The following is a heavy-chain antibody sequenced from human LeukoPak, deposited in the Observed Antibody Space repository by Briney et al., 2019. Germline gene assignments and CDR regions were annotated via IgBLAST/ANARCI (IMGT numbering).Heavy chain of an antibody. D-gene: IGHD2-21*02. Sequence: GGSLRLSCAASGFTFSSYWMSWVRQAPGKGLEWVANIKQDGSEKYYVDSVKGRFTISRDNAKNSLYLQMNSLRAEDTAVYYCARETYCGGDCYKFDYWGQGTLVTVSS. CDR3: ARETYCGGDCYKFDY. CDR2: IKQDGSEK. J-gene: IGHJ4*02. CDR1: GFTFSSYW. V-gene: IGHV3-7*01.